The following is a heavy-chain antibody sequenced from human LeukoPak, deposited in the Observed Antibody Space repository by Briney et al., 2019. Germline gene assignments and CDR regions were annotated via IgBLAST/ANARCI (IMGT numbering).Heavy chain of an antibody. D-gene: IGHD6-13*01. CDR1: GFTFDDYG. Sequence: PGGSLRLSCAASGFTFDDYGMSWVRQAPGKGLEWVSGINWNGGSTGYADSVKGRFTISRDNAKNSLYLQMNSLRAEDTALYYCAKDIYPCPYSSSCAPVAFDIWGQGTMVTVSS. CDR2: INWNGGST. J-gene: IGHJ3*02. CDR3: AKDIYPCPYSSSCAPVAFDI. V-gene: IGHV3-20*04.